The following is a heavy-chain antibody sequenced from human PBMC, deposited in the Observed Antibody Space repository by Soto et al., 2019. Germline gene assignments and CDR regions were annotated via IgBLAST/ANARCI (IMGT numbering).Heavy chain of an antibody. D-gene: IGHD1-26*01. CDR1: GYTFTRYY. CDR3: ARGGQWDFLSDY. Sequence: EXSVKVSYKASGYTFTRYYINLVRQAPGQGLEWMGWVSAYNGNTHYEQKLQGRVTLTTDTSTSTAYMELRSMRSDDTAVYFCARGGQWDFLSDYWGQGTLVTVSS. J-gene: IGHJ4*02. CDR2: VSAYNGNT. V-gene: IGHV1-18*01.